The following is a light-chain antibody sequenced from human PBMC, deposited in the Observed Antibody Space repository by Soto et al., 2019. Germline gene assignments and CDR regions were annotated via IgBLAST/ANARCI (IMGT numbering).Light chain of an antibody. CDR1: RPNIGTNS. CDR2: SNS. J-gene: IGLJ2*01. Sequence: QSVLTQPPSTSGTPGQRVTISYSGSRPNIGTNSVNWYQQVPGTAPKLLIHSNSQRPSGVPDRFSGSKSDTSASLAISGLQSEDEADYYCAAWDDSLNGVTFGGGTKLTVL. CDR3: AAWDDSLNGVT. V-gene: IGLV1-44*01.